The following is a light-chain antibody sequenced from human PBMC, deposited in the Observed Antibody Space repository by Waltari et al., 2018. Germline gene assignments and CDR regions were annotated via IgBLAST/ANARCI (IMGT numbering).Light chain of an antibody. J-gene: IGKJ1*01. Sequence: EIVLRQSPDTVSLSPGESATLSCRATQSVTSDYLAWYQHKRGQAPRLLMYGASNRATGIPDRFSGSGSGTDFSLTITRLEPEDLSVYYWQRYDRSPTTFGQGTRVE. V-gene: IGKV3-20*01. CDR2: GAS. CDR3: QRYDRSPTT. CDR1: QSVTSDY.